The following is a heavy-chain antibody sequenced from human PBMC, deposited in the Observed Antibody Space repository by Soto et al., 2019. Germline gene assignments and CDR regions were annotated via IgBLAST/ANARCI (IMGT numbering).Heavy chain of an antibody. V-gene: IGHV1-69*13. Sequence: SVKVSCKASGGPFSSYAISWVRQAPGQGLEWMGGIIPIFGTANYAQKFQGRVTITADESTSTAYMELSSLRSEDTAVYYCARDKYQGDAFDIWGQGTMVTVSS. CDR3: ARDKYQGDAFDI. D-gene: IGHD2-2*01. CDR1: GGPFSSYA. J-gene: IGHJ3*02. CDR2: IIPIFGTA.